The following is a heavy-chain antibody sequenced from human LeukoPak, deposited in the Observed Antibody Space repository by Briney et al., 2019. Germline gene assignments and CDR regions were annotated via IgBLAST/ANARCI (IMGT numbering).Heavy chain of an antibody. V-gene: IGHV4-59*01. CDR2: IYYSGST. CDR3: ARDSPFDP. CDR1: GGSISSYY. J-gene: IGHJ5*02. Sequence: SETLSLTCTVSGGSISSYYWSWIRQPPGKGLEWIGYIYYSGSTNYNPSLKSRVTISVDTSKNQFSLKLSSVTAADTAVYHCARDSPFDPWGQGTLVTVSS.